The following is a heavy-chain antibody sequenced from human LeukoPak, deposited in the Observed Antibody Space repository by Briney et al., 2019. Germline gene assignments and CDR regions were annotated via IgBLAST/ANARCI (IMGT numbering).Heavy chain of an antibody. CDR1: GGTFSSYA. D-gene: IGHD3-22*01. CDR3: AREQTSSITMIVVVPTGFDP. Sequence: ASVKVSCKASGGTFSSYAISWVRQAPGQGLEWMGRIIPILGIANYAQKFQGRVTITADKSTGTAYMELSSLRSEDTAVYYCAREQTSSITMIVVVPTGFDPWGQGTLVTVSS. J-gene: IGHJ5*02. CDR2: IIPILGIA. V-gene: IGHV1-69*04.